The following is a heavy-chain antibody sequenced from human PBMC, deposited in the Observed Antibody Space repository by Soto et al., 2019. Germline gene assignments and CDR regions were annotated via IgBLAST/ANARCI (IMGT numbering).Heavy chain of an antibody. CDR1: GYASLSYA. V-gene: IGHV1-3*01. Sequence: QVQLVQSGPEMMQPGASVKVSCKASGYASLSYAMHWVRQVHGQVYEWLGWINAGVDGTMYSERFQGRVRITRDTSANTVYMELNAPTSEDTALYYCAREVPGVTSFDYWGQGTLVIVSS. D-gene: IGHD3-10*01. CDR2: INAGVDGT. J-gene: IGHJ4*02. CDR3: AREVPGVTSFDY.